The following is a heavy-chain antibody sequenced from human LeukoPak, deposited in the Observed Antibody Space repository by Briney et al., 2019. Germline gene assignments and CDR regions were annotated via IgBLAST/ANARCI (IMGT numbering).Heavy chain of an antibody. J-gene: IGHJ4*02. CDR1: GFTFSSYW. Sequence: GGSLRLSCAASGFTFSSYWMHWVRQAPGKGLVWVSRINSDGSSTSYVDSVKGRFTISRDNAKNTLYLQMNSLRAEDTAVYYCARLATTAKVYPYWGQGTLVTVSS. D-gene: IGHD5-12*01. CDR2: INSDGSST. CDR3: ARLATTAKVYPY. V-gene: IGHV3-74*01.